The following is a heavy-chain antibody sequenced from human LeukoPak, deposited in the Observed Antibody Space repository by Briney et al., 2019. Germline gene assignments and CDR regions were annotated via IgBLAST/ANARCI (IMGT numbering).Heavy chain of an antibody. CDR3: ARVFTMIVVDALDI. D-gene: IGHD3-22*01. Sequence: GGSLLLPCAASGFTFSSYWMHWVRQAPGKGLVWVSRINSDGSSTSYADSVKGRFTISRDNAKNTLYLQMNSLRAEDTAVYYCARVFTMIVVDALDIWGEGIMVIVSS. CDR1: GFTFSSYW. J-gene: IGHJ3*02. V-gene: IGHV3-74*01. CDR2: INSDGSST.